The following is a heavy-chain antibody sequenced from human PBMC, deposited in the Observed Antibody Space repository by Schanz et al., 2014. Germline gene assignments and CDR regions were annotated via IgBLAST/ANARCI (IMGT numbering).Heavy chain of an antibody. Sequence: EVQLVESGGGLVQPRGSLRLSCAGSGFTFSNYAIHWVRQAPGQGLEWVSTISGSGGDTYPADSVKGRFTISRDNSNNTLYLQMKSLRAEDTAVYYCAKYGGGYSYGFVEYWGQGILVTVSS. J-gene: IGHJ4*02. D-gene: IGHD5-18*01. CDR2: ISGSGGDT. CDR1: GFTFSNYA. V-gene: IGHV3-23*04. CDR3: AKYGGGYSYGFVEY.